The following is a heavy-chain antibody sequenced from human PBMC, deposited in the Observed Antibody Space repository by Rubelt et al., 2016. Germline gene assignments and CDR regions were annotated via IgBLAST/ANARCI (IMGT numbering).Heavy chain of an antibody. CDR3: ATGAAGAVRPRFDLQH. D-gene: IGHD2-8*02. Sequence: QLQLQESGPGLVKPSETLSLTCTVSGDSISSSSYYWGWIRQPPGKGLEWIGYIYNSGSTNYNPSLKSRVTISLDTSKSQLSRILSSVSAADAAACYCATGAAGAVRPRFDLQHWGKGILVTVSS. J-gene: IGHJ1*01. CDR1: GDSISSSSYY. CDR2: IYNSGST. V-gene: IGHV4-61*05.